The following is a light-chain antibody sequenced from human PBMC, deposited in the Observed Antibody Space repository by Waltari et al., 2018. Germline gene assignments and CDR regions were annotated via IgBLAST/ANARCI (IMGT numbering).Light chain of an antibody. CDR1: DTFGSN. CDR3: QQYNDWPWT. Sequence: PGETATLSCRASDTFGSNLAWYQQKAGQAPRLLIFGISTRAAGVPDRISGSGSGTEFTLTIKRLQSDDFAFYFCQQYNDWPWTFGQGTEVEIK. CDR2: GIS. V-gene: IGKV3-15*01. J-gene: IGKJ1*01.